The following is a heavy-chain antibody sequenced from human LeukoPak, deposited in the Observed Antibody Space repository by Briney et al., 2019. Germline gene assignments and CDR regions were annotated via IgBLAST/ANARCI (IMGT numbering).Heavy chain of an antibody. J-gene: IGHJ4*02. V-gene: IGHV4-34*01. CDR3: ARRGGGNSADYYFDY. CDR1: GGSFSGYY. D-gene: IGHD3-10*01. Sequence: SGTLSLTCAVYGGSFSGYYWSWIRQPPGKGLEWIGEINHSGSTNYNPSLKSRVTISVDSSKNQFSLKLSSVTAADTAVYYCARRGGGNSADYYFDYWGQGTLVTVSS. CDR2: INHSGST.